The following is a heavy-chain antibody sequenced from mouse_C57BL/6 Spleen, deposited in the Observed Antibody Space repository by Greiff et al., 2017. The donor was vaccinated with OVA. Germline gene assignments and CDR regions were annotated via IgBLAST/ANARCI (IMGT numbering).Heavy chain of an antibody. CDR1: GYTFTSYW. CDR3: AIYDYDGGYAMDY. J-gene: IGHJ4*01. CDR2: IYPGSGST. D-gene: IGHD2-4*01. V-gene: IGHV1-55*01. Sequence: VQLQQPGAELVKPGASVKLSCKASGYTFTSYWITWVKQRPGQGLEWIGDIYPGSGSTNYNEKFKSKATLTVDTSSSTAYMQLSSLTSEDSAVYYCAIYDYDGGYAMDYWGQGTSVTVSS.